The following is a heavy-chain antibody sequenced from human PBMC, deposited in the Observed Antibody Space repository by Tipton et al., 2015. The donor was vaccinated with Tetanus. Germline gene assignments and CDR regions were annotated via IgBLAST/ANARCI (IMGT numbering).Heavy chain of an antibody. Sequence: QVQLVQSGAEVKKPGASVKISCKASGYTFTDYNTHWVRQAPGQGLEWMGILHPSGVSAAYAQKFQDRVTMTRDTSSSTVYMELNRLRSDDTAVYYCASLGIGSGFYFYSRDVWGQGTTVIVS. J-gene: IGHJ6*02. CDR2: LHPSGVSA. D-gene: IGHD6-19*01. CDR3: ASLGIGSGFYFYSRDV. V-gene: IGHV1-46*03. CDR1: GYTFTDYN.